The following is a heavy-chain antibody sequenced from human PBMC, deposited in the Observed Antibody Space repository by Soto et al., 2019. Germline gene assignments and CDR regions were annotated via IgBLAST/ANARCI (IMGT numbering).Heavy chain of an antibody. CDR3: ATPSSQQQLVFMWFGASRYYYGMDV. V-gene: IGHV1-24*01. J-gene: IGHJ6*02. CDR2: FDPEDGET. D-gene: IGHD6-13*01. CDR1: GYTLTELS. Sequence: ASVKVSCKVSGYTLTELSMHWVLQAPGKGLEWMGGFDPEDGETIYAQKFQGRVTMTEDTSTDTAYMELSSLRSEDTAVYYCATPSSQQQLVFMWFGASRYYYGMDVWGQGTTVTVSS.